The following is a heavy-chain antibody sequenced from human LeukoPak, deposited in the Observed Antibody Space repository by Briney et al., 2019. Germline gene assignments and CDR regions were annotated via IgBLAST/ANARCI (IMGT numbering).Heavy chain of an antibody. CDR1: GFTFSIYG. V-gene: IGHV3-30*02. Sequence: PGGSLRLSCAASGFTFSIYGIHWVRQAPGKGLEWVAFIRYDGTNKWYANSVKGRFTISTDNTKNTVYLQMNILRADDTAVYFCARHDSFIPHWGQGTLVTVSS. J-gene: IGHJ4*02. CDR3: ARHDSFIPH. D-gene: IGHD5-18*01. CDR2: IRYDGTNK.